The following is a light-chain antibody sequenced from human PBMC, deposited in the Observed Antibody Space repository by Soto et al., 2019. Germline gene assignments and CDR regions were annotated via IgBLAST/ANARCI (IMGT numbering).Light chain of an antibody. CDR3: QTCGTGIQL. V-gene: IGLV4-69*01. CDR1: SGHSNYA. CDR2: LNNDGSH. J-gene: IGLJ1*01. Sequence: QSALTQSPSASASLGASVKFTCTLSSGHSNYAIAWHQQQPEKGPRYLMNLNNDGSHSRGDGVPDRFSGSSSGAEHYLTISSLQSEDEADYYCQTCGTGIQLFAAGTKVTV.